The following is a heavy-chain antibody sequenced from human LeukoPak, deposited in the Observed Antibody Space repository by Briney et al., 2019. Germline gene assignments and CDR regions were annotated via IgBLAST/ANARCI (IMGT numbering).Heavy chain of an antibody. Sequence: SQTLSLTCSVSGGSISSGGTYWSWIRQPPGKGLEWIGYIYHSGTTYYNPSLKGRVIISSDRSKNQFSLRLSSVTAADTAMFYCARVRVVGPKNAFDLWGQGTMVIVSS. CDR3: ARVRVVGPKNAFDL. J-gene: IGHJ3*01. CDR2: IYHSGTT. V-gene: IGHV4-30-2*01. CDR1: GGSISSGGTY. D-gene: IGHD1-26*01.